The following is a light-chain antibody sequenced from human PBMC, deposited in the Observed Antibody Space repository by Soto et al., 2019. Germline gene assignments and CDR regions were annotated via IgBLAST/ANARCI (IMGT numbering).Light chain of an antibody. J-gene: IGKJ5*01. CDR3: QQYNSWHQIT. V-gene: IGKV3-15*01. CDR2: GAS. CDR1: QSIRIN. Sequence: EIVMTQSPATLSVSPGERATLSCRASQSIRINVGWYQQRPGQAPRLLIYGASTRATGIPARFSGSGSGTEFTLTISSLDSGDSAVYYCQQYNSWHQITFGQGTRLEIK.